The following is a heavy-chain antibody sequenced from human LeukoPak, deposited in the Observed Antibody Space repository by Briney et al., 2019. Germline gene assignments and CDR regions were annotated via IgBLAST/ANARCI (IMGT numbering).Heavy chain of an antibody. CDR1: GGSFSGYY. V-gene: IGHV4-34*01. Sequence: PSETLSLTCAVYGGSFSGYYWSWIRQPPGKGLEWIGEINHSGSTNYNPSLKSRVTISVDTSKNQFSLKLSSVTAADTAVYYCARETAAAPNWGQGTLVTVSS. CDR2: INHSGST. D-gene: IGHD6-13*01. CDR3: ARETAAAPN. J-gene: IGHJ4*02.